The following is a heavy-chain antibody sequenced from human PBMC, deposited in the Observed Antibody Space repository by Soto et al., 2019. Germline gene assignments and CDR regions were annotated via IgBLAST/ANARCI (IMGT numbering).Heavy chain of an antibody. D-gene: IGHD3-22*01. CDR2: ISSDGSNK. CDR1: AFTFSICA. J-gene: IGHJ4*02. V-gene: IGHV3-30-3*01. Sequence: QVQLVESGGGVVRPGRSLRLSCAASAFTFSICAVVWVRQAPGKGLEGGAIISSDGSNKYYADSVKGRFTISRDNSKNTLYLQMNSLRPEDTAVYYCARLMYFCARLMIVVVIICFDYWGQGTLVTVSS. CDR3: ARLMYFCARLMIVVVIICFDY.